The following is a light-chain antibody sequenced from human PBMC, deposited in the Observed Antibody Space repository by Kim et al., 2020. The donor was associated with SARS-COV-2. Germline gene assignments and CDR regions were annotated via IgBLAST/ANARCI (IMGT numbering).Light chain of an antibody. Sequence: QRVTSSGSGSSSNIGSNYVYWYQQLPGTAPKLLIYRNNQRPSGVPDRFSGSKSGTSASLAISGLRSEDEADYYCAAWDDSLSGHWVFGGGTQLTVL. J-gene: IGLJ3*02. CDR1: SSNIGSNY. V-gene: IGLV1-47*01. CDR2: RNN. CDR3: AAWDDSLSGHWV.